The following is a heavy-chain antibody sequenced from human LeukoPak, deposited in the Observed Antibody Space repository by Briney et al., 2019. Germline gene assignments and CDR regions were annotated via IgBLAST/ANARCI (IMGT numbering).Heavy chain of an antibody. V-gene: IGHV3-7*03. D-gene: IGHD3-3*01. CDR3: ARAEWSNWYFDL. CDR1: GFTSSTYW. J-gene: IGHJ2*01. Sequence: GGSLRLSCAASGFTSSTYWMNWVRPAPGKGLGWVANIKQDGSEKYYVDSVKGRFTLSRDSAKNSLYLQMNSLRAEDTAVYYCARAEWSNWYFDLWGRGTLVTVSS. CDR2: IKQDGSEK.